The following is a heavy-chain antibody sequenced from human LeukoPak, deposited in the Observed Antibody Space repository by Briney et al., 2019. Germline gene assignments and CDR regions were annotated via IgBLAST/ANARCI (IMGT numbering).Heavy chain of an antibody. CDR3: ATGNDFWSGPRGYFDY. J-gene: IGHJ4*02. CDR1: GYTLTELS. CDR2: FDPEDGET. D-gene: IGHD3-3*01. V-gene: IGHV1-24*01. Sequence: ASVKVSCKVSGYTLTELSMHWARQAPGKGLEWMGGFDPEDGETIYAQKFQGRVTMTEDTSTDTAYMELSSLRSEDTAVYYCATGNDFWSGPRGYFDYWGQGTLVTVSS.